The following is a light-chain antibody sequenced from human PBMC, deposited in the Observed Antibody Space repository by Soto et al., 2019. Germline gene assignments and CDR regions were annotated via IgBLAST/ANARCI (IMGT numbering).Light chain of an antibody. V-gene: IGLV2-8*01. CDR1: SRDVGGYNY. J-gene: IGLJ2*01. CDR3: SSYAGSNNLV. Sequence: QSALTQPPSESGSPGQSVTISCTGTSRDVGGYNYVSWYQQHPGKATKLMIYEVSKRPSGVPDRFSGSKSGNTASLTVSGLQAEDEADYYCSSYAGSNNLVFGGGTKLTVL. CDR2: EVS.